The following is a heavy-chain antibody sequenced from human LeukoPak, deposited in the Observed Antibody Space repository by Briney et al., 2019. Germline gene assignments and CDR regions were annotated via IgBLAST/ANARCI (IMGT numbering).Heavy chain of an antibody. CDR2: INSDGSST. CDR1: GFTLSNHW. D-gene: IGHD2-2*01. V-gene: IGHV3-74*01. J-gene: IGHJ4*02. CDR3: ARRVVVPAAPYYFDY. Sequence: GGSLRLSCAASGFTLSNHWMHWVRQAPGKGLVWVSRINSDGSSTSYADSVKGRFTISRDNAKNTLYLQMNSLRAEDTAVYYCARRVVVPAAPYYFDYWGQGTLVTVSS.